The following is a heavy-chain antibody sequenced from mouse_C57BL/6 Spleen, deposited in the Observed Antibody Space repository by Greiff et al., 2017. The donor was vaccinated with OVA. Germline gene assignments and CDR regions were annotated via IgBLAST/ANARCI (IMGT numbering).Heavy chain of an antibody. D-gene: IGHD3-2*02. J-gene: IGHJ2*01. CDR3: APRDSSGYGYFDY. CDR1: GYTFTSYW. V-gene: IGHV1-50*01. CDR2: IDPSDSYT. Sequence: QVQLQQPGAELVKPGASVKLSCKASGYTFTSYWMPWVKQRPGQGLEWIGEIDPSDSYTKYNQKFKGKATLTVDTSSSTAYMQLSSLTSEDSAVYYCAPRDSSGYGYFDYWGQGPTLTVSS.